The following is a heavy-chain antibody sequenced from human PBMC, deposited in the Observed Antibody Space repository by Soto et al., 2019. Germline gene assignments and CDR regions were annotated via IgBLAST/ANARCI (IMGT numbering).Heavy chain of an antibody. CDR1: GGTFSSYA. D-gene: IGHD2-2*01. V-gene: IGHV1-69*13. CDR2: IIPIFGTA. CDR3: ARHLGIVVVPAARIDNWFDP. J-gene: IGHJ5*02. Sequence: ASVKVSCKASGGTFSSYAISWVRQAPGQGLEWMGGIIPIFGTANYAQKFQGRVTITADESTSTAYMELSSLRSEDTAVYYCARHLGIVVVPAARIDNWFDPWGQGTLVTVSS.